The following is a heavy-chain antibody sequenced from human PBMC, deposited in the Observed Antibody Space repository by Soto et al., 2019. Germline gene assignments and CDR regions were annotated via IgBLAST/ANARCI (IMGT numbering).Heavy chain of an antibody. V-gene: IGHV1-69*02. D-gene: IGHD2-2*01. J-gene: IGHJ4*02. CDR1: GGTFSSYT. Sequence: QVQLVQSGAEVKKPGSSVKVSCKASGGTFSSYTISWVRQAPGQGLEWMGRIIPILGIANYAQKFQGRVTSTADKSTSTAYMELSSRRSEDTGVYYCASGTSSTSCYQNWGQGTLVTVSS. CDR2: IIPILGIA. CDR3: ASGTSSTSCYQN.